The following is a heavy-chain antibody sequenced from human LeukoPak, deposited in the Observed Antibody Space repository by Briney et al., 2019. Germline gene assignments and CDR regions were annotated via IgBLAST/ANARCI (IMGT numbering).Heavy chain of an antibody. CDR1: GYTFTGYY. CDR2: INPNSGGT. D-gene: IGHD5-12*01. V-gene: IGHV1-2*02. CDR3: ARSSIDSGYDLNRSFWEGETDYYYYYGMDV. Sequence: ASVKVSCKASGYTFTGYYMHWVRQAPGQGLEWMGWINPNSGGTNYAQKFQGRVTMTRDTSIRTAYMELSRLRSDDTAVYYCARSSIDSGYDLNRSFWEGETDYYYYYGMDVWGQGTTVTVSS. J-gene: IGHJ6*02.